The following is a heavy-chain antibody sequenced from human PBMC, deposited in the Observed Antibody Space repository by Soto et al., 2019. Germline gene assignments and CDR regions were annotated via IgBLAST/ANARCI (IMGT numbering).Heavy chain of an antibody. CDR3: ARDSIRCSSKSCYNDIWLDP. J-gene: IGHJ5*02. V-gene: IGHV1-69*13. D-gene: IGHD2-2*02. Sequence: SVKVSCKASGGTFSSYAISWARQAPGQGLEWMGGIIPIFGTANYAQKFQGRVTITADESTSTAYMKLSSLRSEDTAVYYCARDSIRCSSKSCYNDIWLDPCGQGPLVTVSS. CDR1: GGTFSSYA. CDR2: IIPIFGTA.